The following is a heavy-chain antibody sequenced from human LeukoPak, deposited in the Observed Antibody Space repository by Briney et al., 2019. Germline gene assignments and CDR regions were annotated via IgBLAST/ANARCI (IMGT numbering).Heavy chain of an antibody. CDR2: INHNGST. CDR3: ARGRGYCSGGSCPRQPYGMDV. V-gene: IGHV4-34*01. J-gene: IGHJ6*02. CDR1: GGSFSDHY. Sequence: SETLSLTCAVYGGSFSDHYWSWVRQPPGKGLEWIGEINHNGSTNCNPSLKSRVTISVDTSKNQFSLKLSSVTAADTAVYYCARGRGYCSGGSCPRQPYGMDVWGQGTTVTVSS. D-gene: IGHD2-15*01.